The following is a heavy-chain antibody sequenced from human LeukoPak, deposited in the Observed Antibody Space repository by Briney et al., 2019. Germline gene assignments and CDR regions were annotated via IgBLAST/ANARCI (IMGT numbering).Heavy chain of an antibody. Sequence: GGSLRLSCKVSGFTVSSNSMSWVRQAPGKGLEWVSFIYSDNTHYSDSVKGRFTISRDNSKNTLYLQMNSLRAEDTAVYYCARRAGAYSHPYDYWGQGTLVTVSS. CDR1: GFTVSSNS. D-gene: IGHD4/OR15-4a*01. J-gene: IGHJ4*02. CDR2: IYSDNT. CDR3: ARRAGAYSHPYDY. V-gene: IGHV3-53*01.